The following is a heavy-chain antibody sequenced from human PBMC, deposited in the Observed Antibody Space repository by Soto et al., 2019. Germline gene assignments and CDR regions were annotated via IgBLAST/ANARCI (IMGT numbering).Heavy chain of an antibody. J-gene: IGHJ4*02. CDR1: GGSISSGGYY. CDR3: ARASVLWFGELGSIDY. Sequence: QVQLQESGPGLVKPSQTLSLTCTVSGGSISSGGYYWSWIRQHPGKGLEWIGYIYYSGSTYYNPSLKRRVTISVDTSKNQFALKLSSVTAADTAVYYCARASVLWFGELGSIDYWGQGTLVTVAS. V-gene: IGHV4-31*03. CDR2: IYYSGST. D-gene: IGHD3-10*01.